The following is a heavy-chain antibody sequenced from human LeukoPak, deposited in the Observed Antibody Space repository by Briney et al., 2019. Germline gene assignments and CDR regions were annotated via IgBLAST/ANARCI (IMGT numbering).Heavy chain of an antibody. V-gene: IGHV3-9*01. CDR3: AKDMGRYYYYYGTDV. J-gene: IGHJ6*02. Sequence: GGSLRLSCAASGFTFDDYAMHWVRQAPGKGLEWVSGISWNSGSIGYADSVKGRFTISRDNAKNSLYLQMNSLRAEDTALYYCAKDMGRYYYYYGTDVWGQGTTVTVSS. CDR1: GFTFDDYA. D-gene: IGHD1-26*01. CDR2: ISWNSGSI.